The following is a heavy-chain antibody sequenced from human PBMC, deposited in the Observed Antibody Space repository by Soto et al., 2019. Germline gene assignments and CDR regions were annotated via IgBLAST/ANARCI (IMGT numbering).Heavy chain of an antibody. CDR2: ITKSSSHT. J-gene: IGHJ4*02. V-gene: IGHV3-21*05. CDR1: GFTFRTYS. CDR3: ARLYTSGWYYDH. D-gene: IGHD6-19*01. Sequence: SLRLSCVASGFTFRTYSMNWVRQAPGQGLEWLSYITKSSSHTYYADSVKGRFTIARDNGKNSVYLQMNSLRDEDTAVYYCARLYTSGWYYDHWGRGTLVTVSS.